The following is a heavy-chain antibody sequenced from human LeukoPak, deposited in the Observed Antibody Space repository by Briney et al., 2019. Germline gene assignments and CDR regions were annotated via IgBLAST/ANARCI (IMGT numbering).Heavy chain of an antibody. Sequence: GGSLRLSCAASGFTFSDYYMSWIRQALGKGLEWVSYISSSGSTIYYADSVKGRFTISRDNAKNSLYLQMNSLRAEDTAVYYCARVYEGPVAGLHFDYWGQGTLVTVSS. CDR3: ARVYEGPVAGLHFDY. CDR1: GFTFSDYY. V-gene: IGHV3-11*01. CDR2: ISSSGSTI. J-gene: IGHJ4*02. D-gene: IGHD6-19*01.